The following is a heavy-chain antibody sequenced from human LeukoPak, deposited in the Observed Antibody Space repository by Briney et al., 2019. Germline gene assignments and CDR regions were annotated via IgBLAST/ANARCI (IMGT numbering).Heavy chain of an antibody. D-gene: IGHD3-10*01. V-gene: IGHV4-39*01. CDR1: GGSISSYY. J-gene: IGHJ4*02. CDR2: IYYSGST. Sequence: PSETLSLTCTVSGGSISSYYWGWIRQPPGKGLEWIGSIYYSGSTYYNPSLKSRVTISVDTSKNQFSLKLSSVTAADTAVYYCARHLTKRKLWFGELLGGYFDYWGQGTLVTVSS. CDR3: ARHLTKRKLWFGELLGGYFDY.